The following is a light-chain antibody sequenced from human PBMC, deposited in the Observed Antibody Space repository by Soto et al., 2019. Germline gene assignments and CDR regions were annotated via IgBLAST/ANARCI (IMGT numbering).Light chain of an antibody. CDR1: QSVSSSY. CDR3: QQYGSSPRT. Sequence: EIVLTQSPGTLSLSPGERATLSCRASQSVSSSYLVWYQQKPGQAPRLLIYGASSRATGIPDRFSGSGSGTDFTLTITRLEAEDVAVYYCQQYGSSPRTFGQGTKLEI. V-gene: IGKV3-20*01. J-gene: IGKJ2*01. CDR2: GAS.